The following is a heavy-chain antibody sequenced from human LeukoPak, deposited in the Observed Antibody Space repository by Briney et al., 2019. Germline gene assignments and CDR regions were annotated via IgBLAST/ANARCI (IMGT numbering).Heavy chain of an antibody. CDR3: AKDRQKWQWLVMYYFDS. CDR1: GVTFSSYA. V-gene: IGHV3-23*01. J-gene: IGHJ4*02. D-gene: IGHD6-19*01. CDR2: ICGSGGST. Sequence: QSGGSLRLSCAASGVTFSSYAMSWVRQAPGKGLEWVSAICGSGGSTYYADSVKGRFTNSRDNSKNTLYLQLHSLRAQDTAIYYCAKDRQKWQWLVMYYFDSWGQGTLVTVSS.